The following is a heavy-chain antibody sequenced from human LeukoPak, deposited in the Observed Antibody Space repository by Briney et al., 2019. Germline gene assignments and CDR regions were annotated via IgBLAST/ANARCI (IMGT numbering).Heavy chain of an antibody. J-gene: IGHJ3*02. V-gene: IGHV1-46*01. D-gene: IGHD3-10*01. Sequence: ASVKVSCKASGYTFTNYYMHWVRQAPGQGLKWMGIINPSRGSTSYAQKFQGRVTMTGDTSTSTVYMELSSLRSEDTAVYYCVREYYGSGMHAFDIWGQGTMVTVSS. CDR3: VREYYGSGMHAFDI. CDR2: INPSRGST. CDR1: GYTFTNYY.